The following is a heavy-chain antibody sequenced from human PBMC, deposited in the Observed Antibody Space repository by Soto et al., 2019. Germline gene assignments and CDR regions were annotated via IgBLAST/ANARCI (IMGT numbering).Heavy chain of an antibody. CDR3: ARQKEDTNYYLGMDV. D-gene: IGHD2-2*01. V-gene: IGHV4-39*01. CDR2: IYYSGST. Sequence: PSETMSLTCTVSGGSISSSSYYWGWNRQPLGKGLEWIGSIYYSGSTNYNPSLKSRVTISVDTSKNQFSLKLTSVTAADTALYYCARQKEDTNYYLGMDVWGQGTTVTVSS. J-gene: IGHJ6*02. CDR1: GGSISSSSYY.